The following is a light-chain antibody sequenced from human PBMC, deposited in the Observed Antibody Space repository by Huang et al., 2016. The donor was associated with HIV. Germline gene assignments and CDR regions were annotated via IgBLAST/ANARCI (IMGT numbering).Light chain of an antibody. CDR3: QQYYNWPLT. J-gene: IGKJ4*01. Sequence: EIVMTQSPATLSVSAGERATLSCTASQSVSSSLAWHQQKPGQAPRHLIYGASAMATGIPARFSGSGSGTEFTLTISSLQSEDFAVYYCQQYYNWPLTFGGGTKVQIK. CDR1: QSVSSS. V-gene: IGKV3-15*01. CDR2: GAS.